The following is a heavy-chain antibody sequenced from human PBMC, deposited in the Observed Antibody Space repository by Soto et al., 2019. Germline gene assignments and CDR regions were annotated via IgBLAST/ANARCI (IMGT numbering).Heavy chain of an antibody. J-gene: IGHJ6*02. Sequence: SETLSLTCTVSGGSISSYYWSWIRQPPGKGLEWIGYIYYSGSTNYNPSLKSRVTISVDTSKNQFSLKLSSVTAADTAVYYCARRGRQQLSYYYYGMDVWGQGTTVTVSS. CDR1: GGSISSYY. CDR3: ARRGRQQLSYYYYGMDV. CDR2: IYYSGST. V-gene: IGHV4-59*01. D-gene: IGHD6-13*01.